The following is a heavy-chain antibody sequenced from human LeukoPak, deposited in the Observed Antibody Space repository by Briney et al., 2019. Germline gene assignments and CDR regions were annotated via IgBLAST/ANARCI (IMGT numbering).Heavy chain of an antibody. CDR2: ISAYNGNT. J-gene: IGHJ3*02. V-gene: IGHV1-18*04. CDR3: ARARIVVVPAAKNDAFDI. Sequence: PRASVKVSCKASGYTFTGYYMHWVRQAPGQGLEWMGWISAYNGNTNYAQKLQGRVTMTRDMSTSTVYMELSSLRSEDTAVYYCARARIVVVPAAKNDAFDIWGQGTMVTVSS. CDR1: GYTFTGYY. D-gene: IGHD2-2*01.